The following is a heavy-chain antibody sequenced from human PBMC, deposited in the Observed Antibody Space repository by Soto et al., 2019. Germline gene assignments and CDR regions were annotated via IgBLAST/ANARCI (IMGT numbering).Heavy chain of an antibody. CDR2: IIPIFGTA. V-gene: IGHV1-69*13. CDR3: ATDRRRDGYNWSFDY. CDR1: GGTFSSYA. J-gene: IGHJ4*02. Sequence: GASVKVSCKASGGTFSSYAISWVRQAPGQGLEWMGGIIPIFGTANYAQKFQGRVTITADESTSTAYMELSSLRSEDTAVYYCATDRRRDGYNWSFDYWGQGTLVTVSS. D-gene: IGHD5-12*01.